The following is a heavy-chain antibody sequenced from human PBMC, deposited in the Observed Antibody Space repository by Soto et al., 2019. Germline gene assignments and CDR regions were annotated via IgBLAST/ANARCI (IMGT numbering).Heavy chain of an antibody. D-gene: IGHD1-26*01. CDR3: VRRVGVGATDSDAFDI. Sequence: QVQLVQSGTEVKKPGASVKVSCKASGYTFTAHYMHWVRQAPGQGLEWMGWINPNSGGTIYAQKFRGWVTMTRDTSINTAYMELNSLTSDDAAIYYCVRRVGVGATDSDAFDIWGQGTMVTVSS. V-gene: IGHV1-2*04. J-gene: IGHJ3*02. CDR2: INPNSGGT. CDR1: GYTFTAHY.